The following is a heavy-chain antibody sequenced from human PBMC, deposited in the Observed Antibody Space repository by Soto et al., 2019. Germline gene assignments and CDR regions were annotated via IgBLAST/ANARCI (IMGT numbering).Heavy chain of an antibody. CDR2: ISTYIGIT. J-gene: IGHJ3*02. D-gene: IGHD2-2*01. CDR1: GYTFTTYA. V-gene: IGHV1-18*01. Sequence: SVKVYCKASGYTFTTYAISWVRQATGQGLEWLGWISTYIGITNYSQKLQGRVTMTTDTSTSTAYMELRSLRSDDTALYYCARDQDIVVVPAGQGAFDIWGQGTMVTVSS. CDR3: ARDQDIVVVPAGQGAFDI.